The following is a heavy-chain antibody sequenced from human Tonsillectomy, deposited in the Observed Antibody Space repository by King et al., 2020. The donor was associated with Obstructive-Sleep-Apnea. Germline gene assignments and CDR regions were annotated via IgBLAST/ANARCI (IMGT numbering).Heavy chain of an antibody. J-gene: IGHJ4*02. Sequence: VQLVESGGGVVQPGRSLRLSCAASEFSFSTYAMHWVRQAPGKGLEWVAIISYDGGNHHFADSVKGRFTISRDNSRNTLYLQMDSLRPEDTAMYYCASGRDGYSYFYFWGQGTLVTVSS. CDR2: ISYDGGNH. V-gene: IGHV3-30-3*01. CDR1: EFSFSTYA. CDR3: ASGRDGYSYFYF. D-gene: IGHD5-24*01.